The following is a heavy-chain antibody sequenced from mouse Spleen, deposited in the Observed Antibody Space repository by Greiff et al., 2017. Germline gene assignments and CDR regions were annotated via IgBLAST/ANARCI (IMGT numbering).Heavy chain of an antibody. J-gene: IGHJ3*01. CDR3: TLITTVVAEAY. CDR2: IDPENGDT. D-gene: IGHD1-1*01. Sequence: SGAELVRPGASVKLSCTASGFNIKDDYMHWVKQRPEQGLEWIGWIDPENGDTEYASKFQGKATITADTSSNTAYLQLSSLTSEDTAVYYCTLITTVVAEAYWGQGTLVTVSA. V-gene: IGHV14-4*01. CDR1: GFNIKDDY.